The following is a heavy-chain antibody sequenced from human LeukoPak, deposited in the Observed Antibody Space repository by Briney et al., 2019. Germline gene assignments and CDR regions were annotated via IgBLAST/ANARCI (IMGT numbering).Heavy chain of an antibody. CDR3: ARAVCSGGSCYPDPPGVDF. V-gene: IGHV1-2*02. J-gene: IGHJ4*02. CDR1: GYTFTGYY. D-gene: IGHD2-15*01. Sequence: GASVKVSCKASGYTFTGYYMHWVRQAPGQGLEWMGWINPNTGGTNYAQNFQGGVTMTRDTSISTAYMELSRLRSDDTAVYYCARAVCSGGSCYPDPPGVDFWGQGTLVTVSS. CDR2: INPNTGGT.